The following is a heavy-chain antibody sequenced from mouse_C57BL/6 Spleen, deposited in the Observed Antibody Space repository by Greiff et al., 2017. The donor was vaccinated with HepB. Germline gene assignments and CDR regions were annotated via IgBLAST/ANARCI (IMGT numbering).Heavy chain of an antibody. J-gene: IGHJ3*01. V-gene: IGHV7-3*01. CDR2: IRNKANGYTT. Sequence: EVHLVESGGGLVQPGGSLSLSCAASGFTFTDDYMSWVRQPPGKALEWLGFIRNKANGYTTEYSASVKGRFTISRDNSQSILYLQMNALRAEDSATYYCARSHYYGSSPFSYWGQGTLVTVSA. CDR1: GFTFTDDY. D-gene: IGHD1-1*01. CDR3: ARSHYYGSSPFSY.